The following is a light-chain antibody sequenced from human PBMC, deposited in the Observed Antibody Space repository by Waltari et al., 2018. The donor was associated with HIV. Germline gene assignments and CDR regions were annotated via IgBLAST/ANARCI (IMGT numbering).Light chain of an antibody. CDR1: QNIKNF. Sequence: DIQMTQSPSSLSASVGDRVTIACRTSQNIKNFLNWYQQKPGRAPKILISTATTLQSGVSSRFNGNGSGTDFTRTITNLQPEDLAVYFCQQSYASPTFGPGTTVDVK. J-gene: IGKJ3*01. V-gene: IGKV1-39*01. CDR2: TAT. CDR3: QQSYASPT.